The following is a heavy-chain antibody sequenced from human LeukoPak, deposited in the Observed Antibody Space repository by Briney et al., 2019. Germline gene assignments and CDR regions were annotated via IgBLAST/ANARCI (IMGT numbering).Heavy chain of an antibody. CDR2: ISSSGSTI. CDR1: GFTFSDYY. D-gene: IGHD3-10*01. Sequence: GGSLRLSCAASGFTFSDYYMSWIRQAPGKGLEWVSYISSSGSTIYYADSVKGRFTISRDNAKNSLYLQMNSLRAEDTAVYYCARGSTMVRGVIDYFVYWGQGTLVTVSS. V-gene: IGHV3-11*01. J-gene: IGHJ4*02. CDR3: ARGSTMVRGVIDYFVY.